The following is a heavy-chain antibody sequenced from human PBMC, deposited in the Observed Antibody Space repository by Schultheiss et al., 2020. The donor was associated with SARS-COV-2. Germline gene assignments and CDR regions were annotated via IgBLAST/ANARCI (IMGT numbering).Heavy chain of an antibody. Sequence: SETLSLTCTVSGGSISSYYWSWIRQPPGKGLEWIGYIYYSGSTNYNPSLKSRVTISVDTSKNQFSLKLSSVTAADTAVYYCARLAGPLLIAARPNWFDPWGQGTLVTVSS. J-gene: IGHJ5*02. V-gene: IGHV4-59*08. CDR1: GGSISSYY. CDR3: ARLAGPLLIAARPNWFDP. CDR2: IYYSGST. D-gene: IGHD6-6*01.